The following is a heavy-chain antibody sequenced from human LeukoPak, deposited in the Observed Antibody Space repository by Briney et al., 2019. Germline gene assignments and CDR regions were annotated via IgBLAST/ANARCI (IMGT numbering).Heavy chain of an antibody. V-gene: IGHV1-3*01. D-gene: IGHD3-9*01. CDR3: ARAPYDILTGYSINWFDP. CDR1: GCIFTTYA. Sequence: ASVKVSCKASGCIFTTYAMHWVRQAPGQRLEWMGWINGDNGNTKYSQKFQGRVTITRDQSAYTAYMDLRRLSSADTAVYFCARAPYDILTGYSINWFDPWGQGTLVTVSS. CDR2: INGDNGNT. J-gene: IGHJ5*02.